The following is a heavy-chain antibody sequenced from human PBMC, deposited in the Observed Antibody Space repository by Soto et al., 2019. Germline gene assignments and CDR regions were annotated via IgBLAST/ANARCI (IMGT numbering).Heavy chain of an antibody. V-gene: IGHV1-46*01. CDR3: ARQHIRSIVVVPAAIAY. CDR2: INPSGGST. Sequence: GASVKVSCKASGYTFTSYYMHWVRQAPRQGLEWMGIINPSGGSTSYAQKFQGRVTMTRDTSTSTVYMELSSLRSEDTAVYYCARQHIRSIVVVPAAIAYWGQGTLVTVSS. J-gene: IGHJ4*02. CDR1: GYTFTSYY. D-gene: IGHD2-2*01.